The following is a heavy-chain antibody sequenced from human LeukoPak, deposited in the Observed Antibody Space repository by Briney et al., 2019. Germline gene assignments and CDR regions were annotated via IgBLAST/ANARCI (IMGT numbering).Heavy chain of an antibody. CDR1: GFTFRNYG. CDR2: ISPGGDTP. CDR3: AQDRAWIEFYF. Sequence: GGSLRLSCVASGFTFRNYGMNWVRQAPGKGLEWVSGISPGGDTPYYADSVRGRFTISRDNSKNTMYLQMNSLGAEDTAVYYCAQDRAWIEFYFWGQGTLVTVSS. V-gene: IGHV3-23*01. D-gene: IGHD5-12*01. J-gene: IGHJ4*02.